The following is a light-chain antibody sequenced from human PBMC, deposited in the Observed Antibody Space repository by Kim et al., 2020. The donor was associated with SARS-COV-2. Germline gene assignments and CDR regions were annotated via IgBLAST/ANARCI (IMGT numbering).Light chain of an antibody. J-gene: IGLJ1*01. CDR1: SSDVGGYKY. Sequence: QAASVSGSPGQSITISCTGTSSDVGGYKYVSWYQQHPGKAPKLMIYDVSNRPSGVSNRFSGSKSGNTASLTISGLQAEDEADYYCSSYTRSSTNYV. V-gene: IGLV2-14*03. CDR2: DVS. CDR3: SSYTRSSTNYV.